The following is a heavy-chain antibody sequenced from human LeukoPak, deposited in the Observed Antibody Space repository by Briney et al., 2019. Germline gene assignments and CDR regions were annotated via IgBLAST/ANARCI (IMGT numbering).Heavy chain of an antibody. Sequence: ASVKVSCKASGYTFTTYGITWLGQAPGQGLEWMGWISAYNGDTNYAQKLQGRVTMTTDTSTSTAYMELRSLRSDGTAVYYCARDHTAARPNWFDPWGQGTLVTVSS. CDR3: ARDHTAARPNWFDP. J-gene: IGHJ5*02. V-gene: IGHV1-18*01. CDR1: GYTFTTYG. CDR2: ISAYNGDT. D-gene: IGHD6-6*01.